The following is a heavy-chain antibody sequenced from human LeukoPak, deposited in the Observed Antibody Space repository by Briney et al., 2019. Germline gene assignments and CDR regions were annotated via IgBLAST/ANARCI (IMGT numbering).Heavy chain of an antibody. CDR2: IYHSGST. CDR3: ARLSYDYVWGCYRYDAYFDY. Sequence: SETLSLTCAVSGYSISSGYYWGWIRQPPGKGLEWLGSIYHSGSTYYNPSLKSRVTISVDTSKNQFSLKLSSVTAADTAVYYCARLSYDYVWGCYRYDAYFDYWGQGTLVTVSS. CDR1: GYSISSGYY. J-gene: IGHJ4*02. V-gene: IGHV4-38-2*01. D-gene: IGHD3-16*02.